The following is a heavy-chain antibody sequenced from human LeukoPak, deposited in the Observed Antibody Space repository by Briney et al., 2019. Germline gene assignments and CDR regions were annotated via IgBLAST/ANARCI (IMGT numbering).Heavy chain of an antibody. CDR1: GYSISRGYS. Sequence: SETLSLTCAVSGYSISRGYSWAWVRQPPGKGLEWIGSFHHSGSTFHNPSLKSRVTISADRSKNQFSLRLSSVTAADTAVYSCARFDYVWETHGMDAFDIWGQGTMVTVSS. CDR2: FHHSGST. V-gene: IGHV4-38-2*01. D-gene: IGHD3-16*01. CDR3: ARFDYVWETHGMDAFDI. J-gene: IGHJ3*02.